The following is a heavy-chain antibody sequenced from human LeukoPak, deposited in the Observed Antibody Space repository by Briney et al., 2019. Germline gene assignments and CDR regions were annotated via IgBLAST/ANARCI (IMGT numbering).Heavy chain of an antibody. Sequence: SETLSLTCAVYGGSFSGYYWSWIRQPPGKGLEWIGEINHSGSTNYNPSLKSRVTISVDTSKNQFSLKLSSVTAADTAVYYCASDNPIGYCSGGSCYMSAFDIWGQGTMVTVSS. CDR2: INHSGST. V-gene: IGHV4-34*01. D-gene: IGHD2-15*01. CDR3: ASDNPIGYCSGGSCYMSAFDI. CDR1: GGSFSGYY. J-gene: IGHJ3*02.